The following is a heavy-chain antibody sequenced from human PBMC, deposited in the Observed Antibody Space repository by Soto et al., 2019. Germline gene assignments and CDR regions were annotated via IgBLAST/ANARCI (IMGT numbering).Heavy chain of an antibody. J-gene: IGHJ5*01. Sequence: ASVKVSCKVFGDALTELSMHWVRQAPGKGLEWMGIFDTEDNETIYAQEFQGRVTMIGDASTDTGYMELSSLRSEDTAVYYCATEGGLYNWFDSWGQGTLVTVSS. CDR1: GDALTELS. CDR3: ATEGGLYNWFDS. CDR2: FDTEDNET. V-gene: IGHV1-24*01. D-gene: IGHD5-12*01.